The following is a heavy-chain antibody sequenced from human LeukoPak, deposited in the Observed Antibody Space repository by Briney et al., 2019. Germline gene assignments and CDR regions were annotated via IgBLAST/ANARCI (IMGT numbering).Heavy chain of an antibody. CDR3: ARGGYGDRIDY. V-gene: IGHV1-46*01. J-gene: IGHJ4*02. CDR2: INPSGGST. CDR1: GYTFIRYY. D-gene: IGHD4-17*01. Sequence: GASVKVSCKASGYTFIRYYMHWVRQAPGQGLEWMGIINPSGGSTSYAQKFQGRVTMTRDTSTSTVYMEPSRLRSEDTAVYYCARGGYGDRIDYWGQGTLVSVSS.